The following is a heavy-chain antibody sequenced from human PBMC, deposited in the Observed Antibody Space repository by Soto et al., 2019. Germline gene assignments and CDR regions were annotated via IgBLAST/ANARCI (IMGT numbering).Heavy chain of an antibody. CDR3: ARGRGRSSGWGHYYYYGMDV. CDR2: IYYTGST. Sequence: SETLSLTCTVSGDSISSSTYHWGWIRQPPGKGLEWIGSIYYTGSTYYNPSLKSRVTISVDTSKNQFSLKLSSVTAADTAVYYCARGRGRSSGWGHYYYYGMDVWGQGTTVTVSS. J-gene: IGHJ6*02. CDR1: GDSISSSTYH. V-gene: IGHV4-39*07. D-gene: IGHD2-21*02.